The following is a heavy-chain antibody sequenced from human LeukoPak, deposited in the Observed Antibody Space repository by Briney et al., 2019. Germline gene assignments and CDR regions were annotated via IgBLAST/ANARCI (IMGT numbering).Heavy chain of an antibody. J-gene: IGHJ3*02. CDR1: GFTFSDYY. V-gene: IGHV3-11*01. CDR3: ARDRIAAADHRGDAFDI. Sequence: GGSLRLSCAASGFTFSDYYMSWIRQAPGKGLEWVSYISSSGSTIYYADSVKGRFTISRDNAKNSLYLQMNSLRAEDTAVYYCARDRIAAADHRGDAFDIWGQGTMVTVSS. D-gene: IGHD6-13*01. CDR2: ISSSGSTI.